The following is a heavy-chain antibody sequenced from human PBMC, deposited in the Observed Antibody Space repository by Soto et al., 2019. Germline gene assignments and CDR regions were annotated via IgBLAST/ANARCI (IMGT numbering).Heavy chain of an antibody. Sequence: GGSLRLSCAASGFTFISYGMHWVRQAPGKGLQWVAFISYDGSDRYYEDSVKGRFTISRGNSKNTLYLQMNSLRAEDTSVYYCAKEGGLSGSYYISSSYYFDYWGQGTLVTVSS. CDR3: AKEGGLSGSYYISSSYYFDY. D-gene: IGHD1-26*01. V-gene: IGHV3-30*02. CDR2: ISYDGSDR. CDR1: GFTFISYG. J-gene: IGHJ4*02.